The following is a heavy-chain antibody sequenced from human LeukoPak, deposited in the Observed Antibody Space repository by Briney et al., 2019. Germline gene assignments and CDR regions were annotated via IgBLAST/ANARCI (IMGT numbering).Heavy chain of an antibody. D-gene: IGHD2-15*01. CDR3: AREDYCSGGSCYSGYFQH. J-gene: IGHJ1*01. V-gene: IGHV4-59*01. CDR1: GGSIGSYY. CDR2: IYYSGTT. Sequence: PSETLSLTCTVSGGSIGSYYWSWSRQPPGKGLEWIGYIYYSGTTNYNPSLKSRVTISVDTSKNQFSLKLSSVTAADTAVYYCAREDYCSGGSCYSGYFQHWGQGTLVTVSS.